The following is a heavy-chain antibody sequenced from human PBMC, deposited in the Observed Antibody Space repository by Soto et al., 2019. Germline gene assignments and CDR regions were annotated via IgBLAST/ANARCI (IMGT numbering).Heavy chain of an antibody. J-gene: IGHJ6*02. CDR2: NYYSGIT. V-gene: IGHV4-31*03. CDR3: ARGSSIAGLYYGMDV. Sequence: QVQLQESGPGLVKPSQTLSLTCTVSGGSISSGGYYWTWIRQHPGKGLTWIGYNYYSGITYYNPSLKSRVTISLVTSKNQFFLKLSSVTAADTAVYYCARGSSIAGLYYGMDVWGQGTTVTVSS. D-gene: IGHD6-6*01. CDR1: GGSISSGGYY.